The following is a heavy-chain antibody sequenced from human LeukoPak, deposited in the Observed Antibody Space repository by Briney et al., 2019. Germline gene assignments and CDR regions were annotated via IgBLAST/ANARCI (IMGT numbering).Heavy chain of an antibody. D-gene: IGHD2-2*01. CDR1: GGSISSYY. V-gene: IGHV4-59*08. CDR2: IYHSGST. J-gene: IGHJ4*02. CDR3: ARHAAFAEYQSHLTHFDY. Sequence: KPSETLSLTCTVSGGSISSYYWSWIRQPPGKRLEWIGYIYHSGSTNYNSSLKSRVTISVDTSKNQFSLKLSSVTAADTAVYYCARHAAFAEYQSHLTHFDYWGQGTLVTVFS.